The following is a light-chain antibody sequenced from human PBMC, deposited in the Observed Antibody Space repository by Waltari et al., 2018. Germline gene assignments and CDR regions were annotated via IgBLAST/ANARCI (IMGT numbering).Light chain of an antibody. J-gene: IGLJ2*01. V-gene: IGLV2-14*01. Sequence: QSVLTQPASVSGSPGQSITISCAGASGDVGGYKYVSWYQHHPGKVPKLLIYEVNTRPSGVSSRFSGSKSGDTASLTISRLQAEDEADYYCSSYISSATLVVFGGGTKLTVL. CDR2: EVN. CDR3: SSYISSATLVV. CDR1: SGDVGGYKY.